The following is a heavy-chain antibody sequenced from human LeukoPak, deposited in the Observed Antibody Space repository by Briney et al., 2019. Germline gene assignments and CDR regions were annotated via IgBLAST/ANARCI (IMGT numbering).Heavy chain of an antibody. J-gene: IGHJ4*02. D-gene: IGHD6-19*01. CDR3: ASQTEYAGGWVDY. CDR1: GFIFSNYA. CDR2: ISGGGGST. Sequence: GGSLRLSCAASGFIFSNYAMSWVRQAPGKGLEWVSAISGGGGSTYYADSVKGRFTISRDNSKSTLYLQMNSLRAEDTAVYYCASQTEYAGGWVDYWGQGTLVTVSS. V-gene: IGHV3-23*01.